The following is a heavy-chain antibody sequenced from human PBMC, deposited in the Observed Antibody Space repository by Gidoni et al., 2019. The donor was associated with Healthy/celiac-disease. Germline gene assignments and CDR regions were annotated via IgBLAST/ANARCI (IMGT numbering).Heavy chain of an antibody. Sequence: QLQLQESGPGLVKPSETLSLTCTVSGGSISSSSYYWGWIRQPPGKGLEWIGSIYYSGSTYYNPSLKSRVTISVDTSKNQFSLKLSSVTAADTAVYYCAGALGYCTNGVCYRGFDYWGQGTLVTVSS. CDR2: IYYSGST. J-gene: IGHJ4*02. CDR3: AGALGYCTNGVCYRGFDY. V-gene: IGHV4-39*07. D-gene: IGHD2-8*01. CDR1: GGSISSSSYY.